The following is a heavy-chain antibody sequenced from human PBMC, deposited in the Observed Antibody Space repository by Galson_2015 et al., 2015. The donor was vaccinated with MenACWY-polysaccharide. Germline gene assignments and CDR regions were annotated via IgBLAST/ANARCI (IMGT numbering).Heavy chain of an antibody. CDR1: GFTFSSYA. D-gene: IGHD3-10*01. CDR3: ARIPSAKVRGVDFDY. V-gene: IGHV3-30-3*01. Sequence: SLRLSCAASGFTFSSYAMHWVRQAPGKGLEWVAVISYDGSNKYYVNSVRGRFTSSRDNAKNFLYLEMNSLRVEDAAVYYCARIPSAKVRGVDFDYWGQGTLVTVSS. CDR2: ISYDGSNK. J-gene: IGHJ4*02.